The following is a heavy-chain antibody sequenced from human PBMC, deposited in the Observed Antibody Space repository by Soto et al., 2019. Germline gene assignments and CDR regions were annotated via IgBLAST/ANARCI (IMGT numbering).Heavy chain of an antibody. CDR3: ARGGDRFDGMAV. J-gene: IGHJ6*02. D-gene: IGHD3-16*01. CDR2: IWYDGSNT. Sequence: GSLRLSCAASGFTFSSYAMHWVRQAPGKGLEWVGFIWYDGSNTYYLGSVKGRFTISREDAKNSLSLQMNSLRVGDTAVYYCARGGDRFDGMAVWGQGTTVTVSS. V-gene: IGHV3-33*08. CDR1: GFTFSSYA.